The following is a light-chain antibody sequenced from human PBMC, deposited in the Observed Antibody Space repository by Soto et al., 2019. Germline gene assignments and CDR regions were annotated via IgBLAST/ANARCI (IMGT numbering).Light chain of an antibody. Sequence: ETVLTQSPATLTVSPGXRVTLSCRASETVSTNLAWYQQRPGQAPRLLIYDVSTGATGIPARFSGRRSGTEFTLTISSLQSEDFGVYYCQQSSNWPLTFGGGTKVDIK. CDR3: QQSSNWPLT. CDR1: ETVSTN. J-gene: IGKJ4*01. V-gene: IGKV3-15*01. CDR2: DVS.